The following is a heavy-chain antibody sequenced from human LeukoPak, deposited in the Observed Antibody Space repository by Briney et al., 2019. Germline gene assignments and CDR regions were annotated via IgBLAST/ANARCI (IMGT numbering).Heavy chain of an antibody. CDR2: IRYDGSNK. J-gene: IGHJ4*02. D-gene: IGHD2-2*01. CDR1: GFTFSKAL. Sequence: PGGSLRLSCAASGFTFSKALMHWVRQAPGKGLEWVAFIRYDGSNKYYADSVKGRFTISRDNSKNTLYLQMNSLRAEDTAVYYCENQYCSSTSCYQGYWGQGTLVTVSS. CDR3: ENQYCSSTSCYQGY. V-gene: IGHV3-30*02.